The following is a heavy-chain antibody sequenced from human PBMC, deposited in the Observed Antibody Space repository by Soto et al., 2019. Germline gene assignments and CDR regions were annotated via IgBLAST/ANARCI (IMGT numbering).Heavy chain of an antibody. J-gene: IGHJ6*02. Sequence: SETLSLTCTVSGGSISSGDYYWSWIRQPPGKGLEWIGYIYYSGSSYYNPSLKSRVTISVDTSKNQFSLKLSSVTAADTAVYYCARDQGTNYGMDVWGQGTTVTVSS. CDR3: ARDQGTNYGMDV. V-gene: IGHV4-30-4*01. CDR2: IYYSGSS. CDR1: GGSISSGDYY.